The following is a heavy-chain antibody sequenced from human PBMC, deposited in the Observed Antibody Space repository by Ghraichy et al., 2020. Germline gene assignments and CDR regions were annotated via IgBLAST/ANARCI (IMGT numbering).Heavy chain of an antibody. CDR2: ISYDGSNK. CDR1: GFTFSSYA. Sequence: GGSLTLSCAASGFTFSSYAMHWVRQAPGKGLEWVAVISYDGSNKYYADSVKGRFTISRDNSKNTLYLQMNSLRAEDTAVYYCARGEYGNSWFSYYYYGMDVWGQGTTVTVSS. V-gene: IGHV3-30-3*01. D-gene: IGHD6-13*01. J-gene: IGHJ6*01. CDR3: ARGEYGNSWFSYYYYGMDV.